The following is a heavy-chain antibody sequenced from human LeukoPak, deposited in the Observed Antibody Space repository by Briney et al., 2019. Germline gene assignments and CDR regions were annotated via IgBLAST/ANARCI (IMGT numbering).Heavy chain of an antibody. D-gene: IGHD6-13*01. V-gene: IGHV3-9*01. CDR2: ISWNSGSI. CDR1: GFTFGDYA. J-gene: IGHJ5*02. CDR3: AKGRTAAGPGGRFDP. Sequence: PGRSLRLSCAASGFTFGDYAMHWVRQAPGKGLERVSGISWNSGSIEYADSVKGRFTISRDNAKNSLYLQMNSLTLEDTALYYCAKGRTAAGPGGRFDPWGQGSLVTVSS.